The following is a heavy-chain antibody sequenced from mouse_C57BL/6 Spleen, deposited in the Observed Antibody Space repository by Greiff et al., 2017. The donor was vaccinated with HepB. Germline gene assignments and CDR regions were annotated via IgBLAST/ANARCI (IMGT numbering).Heavy chain of an antibody. V-gene: IGHV1-18*01. Sequence: EVQLQQSGPELVKPGASVKIPCKASGYTFTDYNMDWVKQSHGKSLEWIGDINPNNGGTIYNQKFKGKATLTVDKSSSTAYMELRSLTSEDTAVYDCARVITTVPYAMDYWGQGTSVTVSS. CDR2: INPNNGGT. CDR3: ARVITTVPYAMDY. J-gene: IGHJ4*01. D-gene: IGHD1-1*01. CDR1: GYTFTDYN.